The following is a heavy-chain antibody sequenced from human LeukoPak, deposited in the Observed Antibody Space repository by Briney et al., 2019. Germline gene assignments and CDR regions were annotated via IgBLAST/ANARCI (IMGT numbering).Heavy chain of an antibody. Sequence: SVKVSCKASGGTFSSYAISWVRQAPGQGLEWTGGIIPIFGTANYAQKFQGRVTITADKSTSTAYMELSSLRSEDTAVYYCAKVRRDGYNYFDYWGQGTLVTVSS. CDR2: IIPIFGTA. CDR3: AKVRRDGYNYFDY. V-gene: IGHV1-69*06. CDR1: GGTFSSYA. J-gene: IGHJ4*02. D-gene: IGHD5-24*01.